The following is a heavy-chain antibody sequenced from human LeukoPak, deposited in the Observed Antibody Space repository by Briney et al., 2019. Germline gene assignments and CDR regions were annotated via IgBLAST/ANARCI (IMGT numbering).Heavy chain of an antibody. V-gene: IGHV1-2*02. J-gene: IGHJ5*02. Sequence: ASVKVSCKASGYTFTGYYMHWVRQAPGQGLEWVGWINPNSGGTNYAQKFEGRVTMTRDTPISTAYMELSRLRSDDTAVYYCARERVQRERRGAHNWFDPWGQGTLVTVSS. CDR3: ARERVQRERRGAHNWFDP. D-gene: IGHD1-1*01. CDR2: INPNSGGT. CDR1: GYTFTGYY.